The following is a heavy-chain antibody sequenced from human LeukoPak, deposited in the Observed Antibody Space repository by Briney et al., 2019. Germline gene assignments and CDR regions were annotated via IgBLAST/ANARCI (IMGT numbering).Heavy chain of an antibody. Sequence: GGSLRLSCAASGFTFSSYGMSWVRQAPGKGLEWVSAISGSGGSTYYADSVKGRFTISRGNSKNTLYLQMNSLRAEDTAVYYCAKVVRSAVVATYDYWGQGTLVTVSS. V-gene: IGHV3-23*01. CDR3: AKVVRSAVVATYDY. J-gene: IGHJ4*02. CDR1: GFTFSSYG. D-gene: IGHD2-15*01. CDR2: ISGSGGST.